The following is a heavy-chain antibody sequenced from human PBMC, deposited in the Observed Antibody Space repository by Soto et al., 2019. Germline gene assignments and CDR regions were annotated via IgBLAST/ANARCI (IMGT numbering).Heavy chain of an antibody. V-gene: IGHV1-46*01. CDR3: AREAGAFDY. D-gene: IGHD6-19*01. CDR2: INPSGGST. J-gene: IGHJ4*02. CDR1: GYIFTNYD. Sequence: SCTASGYIFTNYDINWVRQATGQGLEWMGIINPSGGSTSYAQKFQGRVTMTRDTSTSTVYMELSSLRSEDTAMYYCAREAGAFDYWGQGTLVTVSS.